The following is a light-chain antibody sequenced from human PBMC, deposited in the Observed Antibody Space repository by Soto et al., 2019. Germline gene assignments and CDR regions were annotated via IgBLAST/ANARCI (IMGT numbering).Light chain of an antibody. CDR2: KAS. CDR1: HTISSW. V-gene: IGKV1-5*03. CDR3: QHYNSYSEA. Sequence: IQLTQSPSSLSGSVGDRVTITCRASHTISSWLAWYRQKPGKAPKLLIYKASTLKSGVPSRFSGSGSGTEFTLTISSLQPDDFATYYCQHYNSYSEAFGQGTKVDIK. J-gene: IGKJ1*01.